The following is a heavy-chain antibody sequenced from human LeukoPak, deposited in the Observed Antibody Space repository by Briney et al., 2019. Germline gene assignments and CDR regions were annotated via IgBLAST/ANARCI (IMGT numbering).Heavy chain of an antibody. D-gene: IGHD6-19*01. CDR2: IRGDGRAT. Sequence: GGSLRLSCAASGFIFTDYWMHWVRQAPGKELVWVARIRGDGRATTYADSVKGRFTISRDNAMNTVFLQMKSLRAEDTGIYYCARFYFPEEHDRAWYEAHWGQGTLVTVSS. CDR3: ARFYFPEEHDRAWYEAH. V-gene: IGHV3-74*01. CDR1: GFIFTDYW. J-gene: IGHJ4*02.